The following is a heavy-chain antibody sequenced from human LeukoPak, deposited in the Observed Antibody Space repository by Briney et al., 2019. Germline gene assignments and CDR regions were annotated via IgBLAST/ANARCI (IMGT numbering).Heavy chain of an antibody. Sequence: SVKVSCKASGGTFSIYAISWVRQAPGQGLEWMGGIIPIFGTANYAQKFQGRVTITADESTSTAYMELSSLRSEDTAVYYCASLGKWELLDAYYFDYWGQGTLVTVSS. D-gene: IGHD1-26*01. V-gene: IGHV1-69*13. CDR3: ASLGKWELLDAYYFDY. J-gene: IGHJ4*02. CDR2: IIPIFGTA. CDR1: GGTFSIYA.